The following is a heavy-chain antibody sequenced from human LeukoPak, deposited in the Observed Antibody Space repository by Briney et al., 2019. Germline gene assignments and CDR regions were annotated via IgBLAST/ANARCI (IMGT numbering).Heavy chain of an antibody. V-gene: IGHV3-30*18. J-gene: IGHJ6*03. D-gene: IGHD3-3*01. Sequence: GGSLRLSCAASGFTFSSYGMHWVRQAPGKGLEWVAVISYDGSNKYYADSVKGRFTISRDNSKNTLYLQMNSLRAEDTAVYYCAKERGPFWSGFDLGMDVWGKGTTVTVSS. CDR2: ISYDGSNK. CDR3: AKERGPFWSGFDLGMDV. CDR1: GFTFSSYG.